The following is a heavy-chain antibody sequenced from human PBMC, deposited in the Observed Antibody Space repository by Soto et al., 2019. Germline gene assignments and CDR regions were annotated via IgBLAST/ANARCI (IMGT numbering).Heavy chain of an antibody. V-gene: IGHV1-3*01. CDR2: INAGNGNT. J-gene: IGHJ5*02. CDR1: GYTFTSYA. D-gene: IGHD4-17*01. Sequence: GASVKVSCKASGYTFTSYAMHWVRQAPGQRLEWMGWINAGNGNTKYSQKFQGRVTITRDTSASTAYMELSSLRSEDTAVYYCARDMGRCYGGNVCFSAHNWFDPWGQGTLVTVSS. CDR3: ARDMGRCYGGNVCFSAHNWFDP.